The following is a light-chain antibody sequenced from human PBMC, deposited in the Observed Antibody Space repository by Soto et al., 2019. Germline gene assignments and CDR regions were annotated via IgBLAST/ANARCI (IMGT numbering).Light chain of an antibody. V-gene: IGKV3-20*01. CDR2: GAS. Sequence: EILLTQSPGTLSLSPGERATLSCRASQSVTSNYLAWYQQKPGQAPSRLIYGASSRATGISDRFSGSGSGTDFTLTINRLEPEDFAVYYCQQYGSSPRTFGQGTKVDIK. J-gene: IGKJ1*01. CDR3: QQYGSSPRT. CDR1: QSVTSNY.